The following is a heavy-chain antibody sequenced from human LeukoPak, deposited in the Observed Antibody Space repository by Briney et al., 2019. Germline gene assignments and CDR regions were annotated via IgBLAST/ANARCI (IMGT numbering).Heavy chain of an antibody. CDR3: AADRGYGAYFDY. D-gene: IGHD4-17*01. J-gene: IGHJ4*02. V-gene: IGHV1-58*01. CDR2: IVVGSGNT. CDR1: GFTFTSSA. Sequence: SVKVSCKASGFTFTSSAVQWVRQARGRRLEWIGWIVVGSGNTNYAQKFQERVTITRDMSTSTAYMELSSLRSEDTAVYYCAADRGYGAYFDYWGQGTLVTVSS.